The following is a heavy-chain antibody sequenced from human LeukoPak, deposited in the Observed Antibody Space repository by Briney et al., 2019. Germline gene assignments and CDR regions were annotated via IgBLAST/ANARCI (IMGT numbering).Heavy chain of an antibody. V-gene: IGHV3-23*01. D-gene: IGHD6-19*01. CDR2: IGGSGSRT. J-gene: IGHJ4*02. Sequence: PGGSLRLSCAASGFTFSSYAMSWVRQAPGKSLEWVSGIGGSGSRTYYADSVKGRSTISRDNSKNTLYLQMNSLRAEDTAIYYCAKKYGVTVYGSGLNYFDYWGQGTLVTVSS. CDR1: GFTFSSYA. CDR3: AKKYGVTVYGSGLNYFDY.